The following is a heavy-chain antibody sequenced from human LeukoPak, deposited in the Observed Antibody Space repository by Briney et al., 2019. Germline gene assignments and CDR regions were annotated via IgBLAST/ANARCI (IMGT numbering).Heavy chain of an antibody. Sequence: GGSLRLCCAASGFTFSSYAMSWVRQAPGKGLEWVSAISGSGGTTYYADSVKGRFTISRDNSKNTLYLQMNSLRAEDTAVYYCAKIVRYYYDSSGYRGYFDYWGQGTLVTVSS. CDR3: AKIVRYYYDSSGYRGYFDY. J-gene: IGHJ4*02. D-gene: IGHD3-22*01. CDR1: GFTFSSYA. CDR2: ISGSGGTT. V-gene: IGHV3-23*01.